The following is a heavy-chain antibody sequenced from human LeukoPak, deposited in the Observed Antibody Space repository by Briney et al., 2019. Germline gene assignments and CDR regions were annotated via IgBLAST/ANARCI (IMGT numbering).Heavy chain of an antibody. J-gene: IGHJ3*02. CDR2: IYYSGST. Sequence: SETLSLTCTVSGGSISSYYWSWIRQPPGKGLEWIGYIYYSGSTYYNPSLKSRVTISLDTSKNQFPLTVISMTAADTAAYYCTKYGLIRICGRGTMVTVSS. V-gene: IGHV4-59*12. CDR1: GGSISSYY. CDR3: TKYGLIRI. D-gene: IGHD3-10*01.